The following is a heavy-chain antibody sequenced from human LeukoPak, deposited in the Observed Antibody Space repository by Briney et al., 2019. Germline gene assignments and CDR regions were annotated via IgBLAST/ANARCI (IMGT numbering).Heavy chain of an antibody. CDR3: ARSWSGSVTAADI. CDR1: GGSISGHY. D-gene: IGHD3-3*01. V-gene: IGHV4-4*07. CDR2: IYISGST. Sequence: PSETLSLTCTVSGGSISGHYWTWIRQPAGKGLERIGRIYISGSTGYNPSLKSRVTMSVDTSKNQFSLKLTSVTAADTAMYYCARSWSGSVTAADIWGQGTMVTVS. J-gene: IGHJ3*02.